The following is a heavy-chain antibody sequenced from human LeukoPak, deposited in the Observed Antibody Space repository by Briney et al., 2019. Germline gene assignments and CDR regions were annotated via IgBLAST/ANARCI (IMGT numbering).Heavy chain of an antibody. V-gene: IGHV3-23*01. CDR1: GFTFSSYG. CDR3: AKLYSSSSYYFDY. CDR2: ISGSGGST. J-gene: IGHJ4*02. Sequence: GGSLRLSCAASGFTFSSYGMSWVRQAPGKGLEWVSTISGSGGSTYCADSVKGRFTISRDNSKNTLYLQINSLRAEDTAVYYCAKLYSSSSYYFDYWGQGTLVTVSS. D-gene: IGHD6-6*01.